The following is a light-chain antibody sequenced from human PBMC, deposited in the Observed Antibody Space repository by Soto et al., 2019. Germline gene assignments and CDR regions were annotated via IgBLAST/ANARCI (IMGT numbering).Light chain of an antibody. V-gene: IGKV3-11*01. Sequence: EIVLTQSPATLSLSPGERATLSCRASQSVSNYLAWYQQKPGQAPRLLIYDASSRATGISDRFSGSGSGTDFTLTISSLEPEDFAVFFCQQYGTSEIIFGQGTRLEIK. J-gene: IGKJ5*01. CDR1: QSVSNY. CDR2: DAS. CDR3: QQYGTSEII.